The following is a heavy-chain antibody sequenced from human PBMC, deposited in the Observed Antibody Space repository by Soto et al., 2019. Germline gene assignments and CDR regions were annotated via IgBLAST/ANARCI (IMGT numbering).Heavy chain of an antibody. D-gene: IGHD6-19*01. CDR3: AREWGWPYYYYGMDV. CDR1: GFTVSSNY. Sequence: GGSLRLSCAASGFTVSSNYMSWVRQAPGKGLEWVSVIYSGGSTYYADSVKGRFTISRDNSKNTLYLQMNSLRAEDTAVYYCAREWGWPYYYYGMDVWGQGTTVTVSS. V-gene: IGHV3-53*01. CDR2: IYSGGST. J-gene: IGHJ6*02.